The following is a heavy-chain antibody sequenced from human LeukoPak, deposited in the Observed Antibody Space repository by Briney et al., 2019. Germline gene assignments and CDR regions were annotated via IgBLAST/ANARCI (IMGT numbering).Heavy chain of an antibody. CDR2: IYHSGST. CDR1: GYSISSRYY. CDR3: ARPTVEMATITQGYYYYKDV. V-gene: IGHV4-38-2*01. J-gene: IGHJ6*03. Sequence: SETLSLTCAVSGYSISSRYYWGWIRQPPGKGLEWIGSIYHSGSTYYNPSLKSRVTISVDTSKNQFSLKLSSVTAADTAVYYCARPTVEMATITQGYYYYKDVWGKGTTVTVSS. D-gene: IGHD5-24*01.